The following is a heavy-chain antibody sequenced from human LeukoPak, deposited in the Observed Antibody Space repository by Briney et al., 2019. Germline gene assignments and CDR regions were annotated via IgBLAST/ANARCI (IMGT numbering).Heavy chain of an antibody. CDR1: GFTFSSYE. CDR3: AKSPYFYNSGRSVDV. J-gene: IGHJ6*04. CDR2: ISSSGSTI. D-gene: IGHD3-10*01. V-gene: IGHV3-48*03. Sequence: GGSLRLSCAASGFTFSSYEMNWVRQAPGKGLEWVSYISSSGSTIYYADSVKGRFTISGDSAKNMLFLQMNRLRAEDTAVYYCAKSPYFYNSGRSVDVWGKGTTVTVSS.